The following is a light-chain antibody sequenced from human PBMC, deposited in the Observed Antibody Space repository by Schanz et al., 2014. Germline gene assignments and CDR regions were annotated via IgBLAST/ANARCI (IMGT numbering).Light chain of an antibody. J-gene: IGKJ2*02. Sequence: EIVMTQSPGALSLSPGERATFSCRASQSVNTNFLAWYQQKPGQAPRLLIYSATRRATGIPDRFSGSGSGTDFTLTISRLEPEDFAVYYCQQYCSSPCTFGQGTKLEIK. V-gene: IGKV3-20*01. CDR1: QSVNTNF. CDR3: QQYCSSPCT. CDR2: SAT.